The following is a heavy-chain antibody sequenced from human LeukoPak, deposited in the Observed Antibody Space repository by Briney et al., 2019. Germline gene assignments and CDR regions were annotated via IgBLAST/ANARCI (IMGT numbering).Heavy chain of an antibody. CDR2: IYYSGST. V-gene: IGHV4-31*03. Sequence: SETLSLTCTVSGGSISSGGYYWSWIRQHPGNGLEWIGYIYYSGSTYYNPSLKSRVTISVDTSKNQFSLKLSSVTAADTAVYYCARWAPRGDAFDIWGQGTMVTVSS. CDR1: GGSISSGGYY. J-gene: IGHJ3*02. CDR3: ARWAPRGDAFDI.